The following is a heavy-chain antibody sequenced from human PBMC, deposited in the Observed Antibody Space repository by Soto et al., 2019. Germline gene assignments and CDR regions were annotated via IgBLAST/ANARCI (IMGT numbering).Heavy chain of an antibody. V-gene: IGHV3-23*01. CDR3: AHPRGYGVFDAFDI. CDR1: GFTFTTYA. Sequence: QPGGSLRLSCAASGFTFTTYAMNWVRQAPGKGLQWVSAISPGGGSTYYSDSVRGRFTISRDNSIKTLYLQMSSLRTEDTAVYYCAHPRGYGVFDAFDIWGQGTTVTVSS. CDR2: ISPGGGST. D-gene: IGHD4-17*01. J-gene: IGHJ3*02.